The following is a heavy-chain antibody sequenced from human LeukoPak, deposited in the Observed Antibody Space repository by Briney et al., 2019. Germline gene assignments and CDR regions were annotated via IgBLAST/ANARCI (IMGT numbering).Heavy chain of an antibody. J-gene: IGHJ4*02. CDR1: GFTFTDYY. Sequence: PGGSLRLSCTASGFTFTDYYMSWVRQAPGKGLEWVSAISGSGGSTYYADSVKGRFSISRDNSKNTLYLQMNSLRAEDTAVYYCAKTLGVVPDYWGQGTLVTVSS. V-gene: IGHV3-23*01. CDR3: AKTLGVVPDY. CDR2: ISGSGGST. D-gene: IGHD3-3*01.